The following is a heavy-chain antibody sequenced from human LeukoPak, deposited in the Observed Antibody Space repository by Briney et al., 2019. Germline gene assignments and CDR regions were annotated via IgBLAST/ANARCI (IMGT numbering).Heavy chain of an antibody. D-gene: IGHD3-16*02. J-gene: IGHJ3*02. CDR3: AREGDFMITFGGVIVDDAFDI. Sequence: GGSLRLSCAASGFTFSSYSMNWVRQAPGKGLEWVSYISSSSSTIYYADSVKGRFTISRDNAKNSLYLQMNSLRAEDTAVYYCAREGDFMITFGGVIVDDAFDIWGQGTMVTVSS. CDR1: GFTFSSYS. CDR2: ISSSSSTI. V-gene: IGHV3-48*04.